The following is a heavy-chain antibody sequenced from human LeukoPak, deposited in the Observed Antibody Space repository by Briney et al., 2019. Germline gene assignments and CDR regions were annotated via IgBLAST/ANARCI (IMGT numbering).Heavy chain of an antibody. CDR3: AASSGFDSFQI. J-gene: IGHJ3*02. Sequence: PSETLSLTCAVSGDSISDAYSWTLIRPPPGKGLEWLGYIYHSGSSYYNPSLKTRATISVDRSSNHFFLKLNSVTAADTAVYYCAASSGFDSFQIWGQGTMVAVSS. V-gene: IGHV4-30-2*01. CDR2: IYHSGSS. D-gene: IGHD6-19*01. CDR1: GDSISDAYS.